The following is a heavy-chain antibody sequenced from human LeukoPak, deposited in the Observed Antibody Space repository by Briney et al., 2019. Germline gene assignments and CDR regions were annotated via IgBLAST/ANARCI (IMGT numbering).Heavy chain of an antibody. V-gene: IGHV3-30*18. J-gene: IGHJ4*02. CDR3: AKDKGAGYSSGWLYFDY. CDR2: ISYDGSNK. D-gene: IGHD6-19*01. Sequence: GGSLRLSCAASGFTFSSYGMHWVRQAPGKGLEWVAVISYDGSNKYYADSVKGRFTISRDTSKNTLYLQMNSLRAEDTAVYYCAKDKGAGYSSGWLYFDYWGQGTLVTVSS. CDR1: GFTFSSYG.